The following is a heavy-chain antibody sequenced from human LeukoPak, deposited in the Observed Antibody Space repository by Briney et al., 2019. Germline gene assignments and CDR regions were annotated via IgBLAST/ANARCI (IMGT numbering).Heavy chain of an antibody. CDR2: ISGSGGST. D-gene: IGHD1-26*01. J-gene: IGHJ5*02. V-gene: IGHV3-23*01. CDR3: ARVPGSGSYFWFDP. Sequence: QAGGSLRLSCAASGFTFSSYGMSWVRQAPGKGLEWVSAISGSGGSTYYADSVKGRFTISRDNAKNSLYLQMSSLRVEDTALYYCARVPGSGSYFWFDPWGQGTLVTVSS. CDR1: GFTFSSYG.